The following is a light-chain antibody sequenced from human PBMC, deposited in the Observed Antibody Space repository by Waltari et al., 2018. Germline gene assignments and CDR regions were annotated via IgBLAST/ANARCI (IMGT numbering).Light chain of an antibody. Sequence: QSVLTQPPSASGTPGQRVTISCSGSNSNIGSNTVNWYQHFPGTAPKLLIYRNRRRPSGVPYRFSGAKSGTSASLAISGRQSEDDAEYYCAAWDDSLTGSWVFGGGTKLTV. V-gene: IGLV1-44*01. CDR3: AAWDDSLTGSWV. CDR1: NSNIGSNT. CDR2: RNR. J-gene: IGLJ3*02.